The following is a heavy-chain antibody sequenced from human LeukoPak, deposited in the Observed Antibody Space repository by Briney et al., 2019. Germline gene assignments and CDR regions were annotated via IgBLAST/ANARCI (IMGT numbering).Heavy chain of an antibody. Sequence: GASVKVSCKVSGYTLTELSMHWVRQAPGEGLEWMGGFDPEDGETIYAQKFQGRVTMTEDTSTDTAYMELSSLRSEDTAVYYCATRVPAATVKFYYYYYYMDVWGKGTTVTVSS. CDR3: ATRVPAATVKFYYYYYYMDV. CDR2: FDPEDGET. D-gene: IGHD2-2*01. CDR1: GYTLTELS. J-gene: IGHJ6*03. V-gene: IGHV1-24*01.